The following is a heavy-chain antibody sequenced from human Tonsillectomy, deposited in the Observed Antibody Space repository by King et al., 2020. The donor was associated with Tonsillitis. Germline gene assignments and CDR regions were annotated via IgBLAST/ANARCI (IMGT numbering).Heavy chain of an antibody. V-gene: IGHV3-48*02. Sequence: VQLVESGGGLVQPGGSLRLSCAASGFTFSSYSMNWVRQAPGKGLEWVSYISSSSSTIYYADSVTGRFTISRDNAKTSLYLQRNSLRDEDTAVYYCARDVDFYDSSGYYPYYFDYWGQGTLVTVSS. CDR2: ISSSSSTI. J-gene: IGHJ4*02. CDR3: ARDVDFYDSSGYYPYYFDY. CDR1: GFTFSSYS. D-gene: IGHD3-22*01.